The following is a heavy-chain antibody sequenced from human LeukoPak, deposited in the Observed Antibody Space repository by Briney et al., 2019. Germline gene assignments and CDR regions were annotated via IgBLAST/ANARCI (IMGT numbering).Heavy chain of an antibody. D-gene: IGHD6-6*01. J-gene: IGHJ4*02. CDR1: GFTFSSYS. V-gene: IGHV3-21*01. Sequence: GGSLRLSCAASGFTFSSYSMNWVRQAPGKGLEWVSSISSSSSYIYYADSVKGQFTISRDNAKNSLYLQMNSLRAEDTTVYYCARGSPSEYSSSSPLEYWGQGTLVTVSS. CDR2: ISSSSSYI. CDR3: ARGSPSEYSSSSPLEY.